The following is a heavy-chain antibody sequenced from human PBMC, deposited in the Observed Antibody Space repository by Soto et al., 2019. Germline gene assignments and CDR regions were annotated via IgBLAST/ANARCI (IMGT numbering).Heavy chain of an antibody. CDR2: IIPIFGTA. Sequence: SVKVSCEASGGTFSSYAISWVRQAPGQGLEWMGGIIPIFGTANYAQKFQGRVTITADESTSTAYMELSSLRSEDTAVYYCARGKLIITMVRGVIPYHFDYWGQGTLVTVSS. V-gene: IGHV1-69*13. D-gene: IGHD3-10*01. CDR1: GGTFSSYA. CDR3: ARGKLIITMVRGVIPYHFDY. J-gene: IGHJ4*02.